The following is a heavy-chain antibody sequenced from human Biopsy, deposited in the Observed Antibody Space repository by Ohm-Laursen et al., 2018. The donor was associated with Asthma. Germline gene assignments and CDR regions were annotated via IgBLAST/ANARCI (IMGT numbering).Heavy chain of an antibody. CDR3: AKEVFPGWELRRGPDS. J-gene: IGHJ4*02. D-gene: IGHD1-26*01. CDR2: ISFDGTNR. Sequence: SLRLSCAASGFSFGNYGMHWVRQAPGKGLDWVAVISFDGTNRNYTDSVKGRFTISRDNSRNTLHLEMNSLRAEDTAVYFCAKEVFPGWELRRGPDSWGQGTLVTVSS. CDR1: GFSFGNYG. V-gene: IGHV3-30*18.